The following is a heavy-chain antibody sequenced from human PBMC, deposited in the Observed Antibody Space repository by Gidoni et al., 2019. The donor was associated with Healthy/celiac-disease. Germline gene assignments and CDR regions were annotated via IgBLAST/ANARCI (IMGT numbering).Heavy chain of an antibody. V-gene: IGHV4-31*03. CDR1: GGSISSGGYY. Sequence: QVQLQESGPGLVKPSQTLSLTCTVSGGSISSGGYYWSWIRQHPGKGLEWIGYIYYSGSTYYNPSLKSRVTISVDTSKNQFSLKLSSVTAADTAVYYCARGRFGELGNYYGMDVWGQGTTVTVSS. J-gene: IGHJ6*02. CDR3: ARGRFGELGNYYGMDV. CDR2: IYYSGST. D-gene: IGHD3-10*01.